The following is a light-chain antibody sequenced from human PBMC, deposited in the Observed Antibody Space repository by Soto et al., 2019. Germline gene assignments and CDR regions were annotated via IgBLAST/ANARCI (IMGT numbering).Light chain of an antibody. Sequence: QSVLTQPASVSGSPGQSITISCTGSSSDVGGYNFVSWYQHHPGKAPKLILYEVTTRPSGVSSRFSGSKYGNTASLTISGLQADDEANYYCSSYTSSNTPYVFGNGTKVTV. CDR1: SSDVGGYNF. J-gene: IGLJ1*01. CDR2: EVT. V-gene: IGLV2-14*01. CDR3: SSYTSSNTPYV.